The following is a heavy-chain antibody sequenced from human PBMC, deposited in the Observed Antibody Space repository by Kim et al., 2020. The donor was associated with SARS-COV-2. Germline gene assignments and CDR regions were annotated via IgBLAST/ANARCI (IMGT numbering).Heavy chain of an antibody. CDR1: GGSISSYY. CDR3: ARGGDCGGDCYPAGMDV. V-gene: IGHV4-59*13. D-gene: IGHD2-21*02. Sequence: SETLSLTCTVSGGSISSYYWSWIRQPPGKGLEWIGYIYYSGSTNYNPSLKSRVTISVDTSKNQFSLKLSSVTAADTAVYYCARGGDCGGDCYPAGMDVWGQGTTVTVSS. CDR2: IYYSGST. J-gene: IGHJ6*02.